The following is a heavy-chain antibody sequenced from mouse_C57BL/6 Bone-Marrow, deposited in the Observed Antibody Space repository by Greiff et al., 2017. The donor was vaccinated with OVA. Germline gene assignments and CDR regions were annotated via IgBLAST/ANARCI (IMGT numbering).Heavy chain of an antibody. J-gene: IGHJ2*01. Sequence: VKLMESGAELARPGASVKLSCKASGYTFTSYGISWVKQRTGQGLEWIGEIYPRSGNTYYNEKFKGKATLTADKSSSTAYMELRSLTSEDSAVYCCARLVYYYEYYFDYWGQGTTLTVSS. D-gene: IGHD1-1*01. CDR3: ARLVYYYEYYFDY. CDR1: GYTFTSYG. V-gene: IGHV1-81*01. CDR2: IYPRSGNT.